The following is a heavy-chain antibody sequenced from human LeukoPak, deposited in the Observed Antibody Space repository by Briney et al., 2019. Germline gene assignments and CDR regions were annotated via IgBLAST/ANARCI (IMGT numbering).Heavy chain of an antibody. V-gene: IGHV4-59*08. CDR3: ARPSLDYGGIDAFDF. J-gene: IGHJ3*01. CDR2: IYYSGST. D-gene: IGHD4-23*01. Sequence: PSETLSLTCTVSGGSISSYYWSWIRQPPGKGPEWIGFIYYSGSTNHNPSLKSRVTISVDTSKNQFSLKLSSVTAADTAVYYCARPSLDYGGIDAFDFWGQGTLVTVSS. CDR1: GGSISSYY.